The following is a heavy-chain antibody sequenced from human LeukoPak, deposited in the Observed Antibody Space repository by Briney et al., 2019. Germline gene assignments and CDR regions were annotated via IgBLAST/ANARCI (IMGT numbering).Heavy chain of an antibody. CDR2: ISGSGNTI. Sequence: GGSLRLSCAASGFTFSDYYMSWIRQAPGKGREWISSISGSGNTIYYADSAMGRFTISRDNAKNSLYLLMNSLTAEDTAVYYCARDRSGGTYYYDSSGYSFWGQGTLVTVSS. CDR3: ARDRSGGTYYYDSSGYSF. D-gene: IGHD3-22*01. V-gene: IGHV3-11*01. J-gene: IGHJ4*02. CDR1: GFTFSDYY.